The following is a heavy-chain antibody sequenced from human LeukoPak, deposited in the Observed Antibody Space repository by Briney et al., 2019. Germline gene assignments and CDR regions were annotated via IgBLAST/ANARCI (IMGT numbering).Heavy chain of an antibody. Sequence: ASVKVSCKASGYTFTGYYMHWVRQAPGQGLEWMGWINPNSGGTNYAQKFQGRVTMTTDTSTSTAYMELRSLRSDDTAVYYCAKRYSGYDPWAVAEGDDAFDIWGQGTMVTVSS. J-gene: IGHJ3*02. CDR3: AKRYSGYDPWAVAEGDDAFDI. V-gene: IGHV1-2*02. D-gene: IGHD5-12*01. CDR1: GYTFTGYY. CDR2: INPNSGGT.